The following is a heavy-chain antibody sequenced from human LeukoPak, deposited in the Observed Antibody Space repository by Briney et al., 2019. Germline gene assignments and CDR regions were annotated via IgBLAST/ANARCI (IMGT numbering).Heavy chain of an antibody. CDR3: ARDAGNSGYGCDL. CDR1: GFIFSQYS. CDR2: IRSSSET. J-gene: IGHJ5*02. V-gene: IGHV3-48*01. Sequence: GGSLRLSCAASGFIFSQYSMNWVRQAPGKGLEWVSRIRSSSETFYADSVKGRFTISRDNARNSLYLQMNNLRGEDTAIYYCARDAGNSGYGCDLWGQGTLVTVPS. D-gene: IGHD5-12*01.